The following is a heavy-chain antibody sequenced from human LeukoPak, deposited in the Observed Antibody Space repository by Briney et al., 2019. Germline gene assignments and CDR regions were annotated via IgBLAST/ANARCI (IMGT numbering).Heavy chain of an antibody. Sequence: ASVKVSCKASGYTFTSYEINWVRQATGQGLEWMGWMNPNSGNTGYAQKFQGRVTMTRNTSISTAYMELSSLRSEDTAVYYCARGRTGSSTLDYWGQGTLVTVSS. CDR2: MNPNSGNT. CDR1: GYTFTSYE. V-gene: IGHV1-8*01. D-gene: IGHD6-6*01. J-gene: IGHJ4*02. CDR3: ARGRTGSSTLDY.